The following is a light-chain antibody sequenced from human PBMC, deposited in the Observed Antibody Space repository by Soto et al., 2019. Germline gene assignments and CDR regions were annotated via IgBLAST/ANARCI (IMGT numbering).Light chain of an antibody. V-gene: IGLV2-8*01. CDR2: DVS. CDR3: ASYAGSNNFEV. Sequence: QSVLTQPASGSGSPGQSITISCPGTSSDVGGDDYVSWYQQHPGKAPKLLIYDVSNRPSGVSNRFSGSKSGNTASLTVSGLQAEDEADYYCASYAGSNNFEVFGTGTKVTVL. CDR1: SSDVGGDDY. J-gene: IGLJ1*01.